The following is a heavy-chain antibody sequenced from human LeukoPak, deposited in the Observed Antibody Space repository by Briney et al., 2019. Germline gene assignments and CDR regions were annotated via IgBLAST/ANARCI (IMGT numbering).Heavy chain of an antibody. CDR3: AKDLASQLGRGFYYYYGMDV. D-gene: IGHD6-6*01. CDR2: ISGSCGST. V-gene: IGHV3-23*01. CDR1: GFTFSSYA. J-gene: IGHJ6*02. Sequence: PGGSLRLSCAASGFTFSSYAMSWVRQAPGKGLEWVSAISGSCGSTYYADSVKGRFTISRDNSKNTLYLQMNSLRAEDTAVYYCAKDLASQLGRGFYYYYGMDVWGQGTTVTVSS.